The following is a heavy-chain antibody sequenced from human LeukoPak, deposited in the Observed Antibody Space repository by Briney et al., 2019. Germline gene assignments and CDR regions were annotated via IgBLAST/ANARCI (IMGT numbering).Heavy chain of an antibody. D-gene: IGHD1-26*01. V-gene: IGHV1-2*02. CDR3: ARAYFRGSYPHNYYYYYYMDV. CDR2: INPNSGGT. Sequence: ASVTVSCKASGYTFTVYYMHWVRQAPGQGREWMGWINPNSGGTNYAQKFQGRVTMTRDTSISTAYMELSRLRSDDTAVYYCARAYFRGSYPHNYYYYYYMDVWGKGTTVTVSS. J-gene: IGHJ6*03. CDR1: GYTFTVYY.